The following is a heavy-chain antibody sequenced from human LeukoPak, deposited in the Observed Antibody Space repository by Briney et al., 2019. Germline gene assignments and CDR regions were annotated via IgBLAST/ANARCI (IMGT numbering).Heavy chain of an antibody. Sequence: SETLSLTCAVYGGSFSGYYWSWIRQPPGKGLGWIGEINHSGSTNYNPSLKSRVTISVDTSKNQFSLKLSSVTAADTAVYYCARDDYGDSTSLDAFVIWGQGTMVTVSS. CDR1: GGSFSGYY. CDR3: ARDDYGDSTSLDAFVI. CDR2: INHSGST. V-gene: IGHV4-34*01. J-gene: IGHJ3*02. D-gene: IGHD4-17*01.